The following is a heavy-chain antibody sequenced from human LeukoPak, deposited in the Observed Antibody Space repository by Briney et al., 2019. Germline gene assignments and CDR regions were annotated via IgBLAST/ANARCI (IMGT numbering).Heavy chain of an antibody. CDR2: IYTSGGT. D-gene: IGHD6-19*01. CDR3: ARDLGRPGWPDPLFDY. J-gene: IGHJ4*02. CDR1: GGSISSYY. Sequence: PSETLSLTCTVSGGSISSYYWSWIRQPAGKGLEWIGRIYTSGGTNYNPSLKSRVTMSVDTSKNQFSLKLSSVTAADTAVYYCARDLGRPGWPDPLFDYWGQGTLVTVSS. V-gene: IGHV4-4*07.